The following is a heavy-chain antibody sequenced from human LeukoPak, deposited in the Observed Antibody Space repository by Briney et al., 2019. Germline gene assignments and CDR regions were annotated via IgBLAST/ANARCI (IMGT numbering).Heavy chain of an antibody. Sequence: GGSLRLSCVASGNYWMHWVRQVPGKGLVWVSHINSDGSWTSYADSVKGRFTISKDNAKNTVYLQMNSLRAEDTAVYYCVSFYETYWGRGTLVTVSS. CDR2: INSDGSWT. CDR1: GNYW. D-gene: IGHD2/OR15-2a*01. CDR3: VSFYETY. V-gene: IGHV3-74*01. J-gene: IGHJ4*02.